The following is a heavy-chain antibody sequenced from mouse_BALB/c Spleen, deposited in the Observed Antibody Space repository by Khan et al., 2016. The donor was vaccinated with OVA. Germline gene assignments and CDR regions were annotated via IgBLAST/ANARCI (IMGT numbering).Heavy chain of an antibody. CDR2: ISSTGST. D-gene: IGHD2-14*01. V-gene: IGHV3-2*02. J-gene: IGHJ4*01. CDR1: GYSITSDYA. CDR3: ARALYYSYGYALDC. Sequence: EVQLVETGPGLVKPSQSLSLTCTVTGYSITSDYAWNWIRQFPENKLEWMGYISSTGSTSYNPSLKSRTSITRDKSNNPFFLQLNSVTTEDTATYYCARALYYSYGYALDCWGRGTSVTVSS.